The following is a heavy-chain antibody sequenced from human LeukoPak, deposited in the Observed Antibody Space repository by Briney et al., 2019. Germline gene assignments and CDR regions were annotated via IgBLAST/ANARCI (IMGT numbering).Heavy chain of an antibody. Sequence: GGSLRLSCAASGFTFDDYGMSWVRQAPGKGLEWVSGINWNGGSTVYADSVKGRFTISRDNDKNSLYLQMNSLRAEDTALYYCARGNSGYYRNTKFDYWGQGTLVTVSS. CDR1: GFTFDDYG. CDR2: INWNGGST. V-gene: IGHV3-20*04. CDR3: ARGNSGYYRNTKFDY. D-gene: IGHD3-22*01. J-gene: IGHJ4*02.